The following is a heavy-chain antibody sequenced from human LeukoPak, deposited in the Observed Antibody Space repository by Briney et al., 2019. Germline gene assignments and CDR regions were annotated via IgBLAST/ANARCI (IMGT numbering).Heavy chain of an antibody. J-gene: IGHJ5*02. D-gene: IGHD3-22*01. CDR3: ARGEGITMIVVATWFDP. V-gene: IGHV1-46*01. Sequence: GASVKVSCKPSGYAFTSYYMHWVRQAPGQGLEWMGIINPSGGSTSYAQKFQGRVTMARDKSTSTVYMELSSLRSEDTAVYYCARGEGITMIVVATWFDPWGQGTLVTVSS. CDR1: GYAFTSYY. CDR2: INPSGGST.